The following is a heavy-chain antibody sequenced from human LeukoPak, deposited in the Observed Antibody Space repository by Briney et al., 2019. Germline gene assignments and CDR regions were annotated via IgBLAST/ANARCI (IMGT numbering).Heavy chain of an antibody. CDR3: ARDFMGSGYSASSHFDY. J-gene: IGHJ4*01. Sequence: GGSLRLSCAASGFTFSSYAMHWVRQAPGKGLEYVSAISSNGGSTYYANSVKGRFTISRDNSKNTLYLQMGSLRAEDMAVYYCARDFMGSGYSASSHFDYWGHGTLVTVSS. CDR2: ISSNGGST. CDR1: GFTFSSYA. V-gene: IGHV3-64*01. D-gene: IGHD3-22*01.